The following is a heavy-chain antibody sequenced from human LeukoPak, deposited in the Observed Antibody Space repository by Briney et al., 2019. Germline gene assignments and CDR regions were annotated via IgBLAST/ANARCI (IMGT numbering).Heavy chain of an antibody. J-gene: IGHJ4*02. CDR2: IYSGSST. D-gene: IGHD5-18*01. CDR3: ARGTAMASYYFDY. Sequence: PGGSLRHSCAASGFIVSSNYMSWVRQAPGKGLAWVSIIYSGSSTYYADSVKGRFTISRDNSKNTLFLQMGSLRAEDTAVYYCARGTAMASYYFDYWGQGTLVTVSS. CDR1: GFIVSSNY. V-gene: IGHV3-66*02.